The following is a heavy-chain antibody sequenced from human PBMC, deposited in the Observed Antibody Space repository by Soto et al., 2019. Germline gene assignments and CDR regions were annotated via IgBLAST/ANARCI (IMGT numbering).Heavy chain of an antibody. V-gene: IGHV1-46*01. CDR1: GYTFTSYY. J-gene: IGHJ6*02. D-gene: IGHD3-10*01. CDR3: ARDVPTIVRGTYYYGMDV. Sequence: ASVKVSCKASGYTFTSYYMHWVRQAPGQGLEWMGIINPSGGSTSYAQKFQGRVTMTRDTSTSTVYMELSSLRSEDTAVYYCARDVPTIVRGTYYYGMDVWGQGTTVTVSS. CDR2: INPSGGST.